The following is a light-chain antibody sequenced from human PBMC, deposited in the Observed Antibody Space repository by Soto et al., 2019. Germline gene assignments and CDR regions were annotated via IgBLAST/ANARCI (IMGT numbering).Light chain of an antibody. Sequence: IQMTQSPSSLSASVGDRVTITCRASQSISSYLNWYQQKPGKAPRVLIFAASSLQSGVPPRFSGSGSGTDFTLAISSLQPEDSATYYCLQDINYPWTFGQGTKVDIK. CDR2: AAS. J-gene: IGKJ1*01. V-gene: IGKV1-6*01. CDR1: QSISSY. CDR3: LQDINYPWT.